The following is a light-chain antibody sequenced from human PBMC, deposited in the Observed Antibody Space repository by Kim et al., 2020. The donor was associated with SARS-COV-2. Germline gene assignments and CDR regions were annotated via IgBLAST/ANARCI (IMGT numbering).Light chain of an antibody. CDR1: QDIRND. CDR2: AAS. CDR3: LXXNDFPWX. Sequence: DIQMTQSPSSLPASVGDRXTITCRXXQDIRNDLGWYQHKPGKAPKRLIYAASNLQSGVPSRFXGSGSGTEFTLTISSLQPEXFATYYCLXXNDFPWXFGQGTXXDXK. V-gene: IGKV1-17*01. J-gene: IGKJ1*01.